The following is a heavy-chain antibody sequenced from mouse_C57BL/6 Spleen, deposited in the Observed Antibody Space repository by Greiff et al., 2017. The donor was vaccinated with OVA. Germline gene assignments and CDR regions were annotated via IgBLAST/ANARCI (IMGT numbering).Heavy chain of an antibody. Sequence: VQLQQPGAELVKPGASVKLSCKASGYTFTSYWMQWVKQRPGQGLEWIGEIDPSDSYTNYNQKFKGKATLTVDTSSSTAYMQLSSLTSEDAAVYYCARGGRDWYFDDWGTGTTVTVSS. CDR1: GYTFTSYW. CDR2: IDPSDSYT. V-gene: IGHV1-50*01. CDR3: ARGGRDWYFDD. D-gene: IGHD3-3*01. J-gene: IGHJ1*03.